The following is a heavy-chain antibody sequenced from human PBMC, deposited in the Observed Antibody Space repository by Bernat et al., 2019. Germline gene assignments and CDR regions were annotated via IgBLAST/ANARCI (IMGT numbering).Heavy chain of an antibody. CDR1: GFTFSSYS. J-gene: IGHJ6*02. V-gene: IGHV3-21*01. Sequence: EVQLVESGGGLVKPGGSLRLSCAASGFTFSSYSMNWVRQAPGKGLELVPSISSSSSYIYYAASVKGRFTISRDNAKNSLYLQMNSLRAEDTAVYYCARVMRFYCSGGSCYSRLYYYYGMDVWGQGTTVTVSS. CDR2: ISSSSSYI. CDR3: ARVMRFYCSGGSCYSRLYYYYGMDV. D-gene: IGHD2-15*01.